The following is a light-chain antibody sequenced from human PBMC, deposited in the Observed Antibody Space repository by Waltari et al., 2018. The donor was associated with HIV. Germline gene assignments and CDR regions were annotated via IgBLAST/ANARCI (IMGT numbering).Light chain of an antibody. J-gene: IGLJ3*02. CDR1: RSNIGSNY. Sequence: QSVLTQPPSASGTPGQSVSISCSGSRSNIGSNYVYWYQHLPGTTPKVVIYRSDQRPSGVPDRFSGSNSGTSASLAISGLRSEDEAHYYCASWDDNLSGWVFGGGTKLTVL. CDR3: ASWDDNLSGWV. V-gene: IGLV1-47*01. CDR2: RSD.